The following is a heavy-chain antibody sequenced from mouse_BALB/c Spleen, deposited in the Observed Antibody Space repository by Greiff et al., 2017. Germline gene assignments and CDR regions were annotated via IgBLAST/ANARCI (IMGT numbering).Heavy chain of an antibody. V-gene: IGHV2-9*02. Sequence: VQLKESGPGLVAPSQSLSITCTVSGFSLTSYGVHWVRQPPGKGLEWLGVIWAGGSTNYNSALMSRLSISKDNSKSQVFLKMNSLQTDDTAMYYCARESDYGSNAMDYWGQGTSVTVSS. CDR1: GFSLTSYG. J-gene: IGHJ4*01. CDR3: ARESDYGSNAMDY. CDR2: IWAGGST. D-gene: IGHD1-1*01.